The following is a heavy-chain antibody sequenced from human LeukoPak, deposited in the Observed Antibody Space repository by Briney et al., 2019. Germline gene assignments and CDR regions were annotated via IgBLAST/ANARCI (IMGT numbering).Heavy chain of an antibody. CDR2: ISGSGGST. J-gene: IGHJ4*02. D-gene: IGHD2-2*01. V-gene: IGHV3-23*01. CDR3: ARASLLGYCSSTSCYQFDY. Sequence: GGSLRLSCAASGFTFSSYAMSWVRQAPVKGLEWVSAISGSGGSTYYADSVKGRFTISRDNSKNTLYLQMNSLRAEDTAVYYCARASLLGYCSSTSCYQFDYWGQGTLVTVSS. CDR1: GFTFSSYA.